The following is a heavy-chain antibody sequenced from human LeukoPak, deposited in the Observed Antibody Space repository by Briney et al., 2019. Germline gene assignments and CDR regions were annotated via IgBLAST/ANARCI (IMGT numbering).Heavy chain of an antibody. J-gene: IGHJ4*02. Sequence: NASETLSLTCAVYGGSFSGYYWSWIRQPPGKGLEWIGEINHSGSTNYNPSLKSRVTISVDTSKNQFSLKLSSVTAADTAVYYCARRARGYSSSWGFDYWGQGTLVTVSS. V-gene: IGHV4-34*01. CDR2: INHSGST. CDR1: GGSFSGYY. D-gene: IGHD6-6*01. CDR3: ARRARGYSSSWGFDY.